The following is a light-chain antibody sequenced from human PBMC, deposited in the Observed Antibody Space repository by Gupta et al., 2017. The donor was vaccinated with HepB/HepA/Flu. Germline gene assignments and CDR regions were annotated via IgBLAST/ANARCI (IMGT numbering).Light chain of an antibody. CDR3: SSYTGNSLYV. V-gene: IGLV2-14*03. CDR2: DVN. J-gene: IGLJ1*01. Sequence: QASLTQPASVSGSPGQSITISCTGTSSDVGRYNYVSWYQQHPGQAPKLMIYDVNNRPSGVSNRFSGSKSGNTASLTISGLQAEDEADYYCSSYTGNSLYVFGTGTKVTVI. CDR1: SSDVGRYNY.